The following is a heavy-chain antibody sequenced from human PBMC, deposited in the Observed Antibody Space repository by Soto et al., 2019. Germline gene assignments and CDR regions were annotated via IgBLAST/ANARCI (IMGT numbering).Heavy chain of an antibody. D-gene: IGHD6-6*01. CDR1: EVNGSSNY. CDR2: IYSGESK. CDR3: ARDPSRSSSLGWFDP. J-gene: IGHJ5*02. V-gene: IGHV3-53*01. Sequence: GFLRESRAASEVNGSSNYRSWFRPTPGKGLEWVSVIYSGESKLYADSVKGRFTISRDNFKNTLYLQMNSLRAEDTAVYYCARDPSRSSSLGWFDPWGQGALVTVS.